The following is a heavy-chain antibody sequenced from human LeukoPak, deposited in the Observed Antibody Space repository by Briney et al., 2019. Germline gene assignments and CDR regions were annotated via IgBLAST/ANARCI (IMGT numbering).Heavy chain of an antibody. CDR2: IRSDGSIE. V-gene: IGHV3-30*02. J-gene: IGHJ4*02. Sequence: GGSLRLSCVASGFTFSSCGMHWVRQAPGKGLEWVAFIRSDGSIEYYADSVKGRFTISRDNAKNTVYLQMNSLRAEDAALYYCAKDQSEAYFDYWGQGTLVTVSS. CDR1: GFTFSSCG. CDR3: AKDQSEAYFDY.